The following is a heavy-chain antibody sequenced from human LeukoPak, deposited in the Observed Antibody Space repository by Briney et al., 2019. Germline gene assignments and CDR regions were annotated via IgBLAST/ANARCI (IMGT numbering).Heavy chain of an antibody. V-gene: IGHV3-64*01. J-gene: IGHJ4*02. CDR1: GFIFSSYA. D-gene: IGHD3-3*01. CDR3: ARDSRPSDFWSGYYTSFDY. CDR2: ISSNGGSK. Sequence: AGGSLRLSCAASGFIFSSYAMHWVRQAPGKGLEYVSGISSNGGSKDYANSVKGRFTISRDNSKNTLYLQMGSLRPEDVAVYYCARDSRPSDFWSGYYTSFDYWGQGILVTVSS.